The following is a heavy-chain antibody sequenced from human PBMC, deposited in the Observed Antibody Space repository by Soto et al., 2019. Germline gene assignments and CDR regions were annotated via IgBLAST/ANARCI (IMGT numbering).Heavy chain of an antibody. Sequence: QVQLQQWGAGLLKPSETMSLTCAVYGGSFSGYYWSWIRQPPGKGLEWIGEINHSGSTNYNPSLKSRVTISVDTSKNQFSLKLSSVTAADTAVYYCARFRDCSSTSCYDWFDPWGQGTLVTVSS. CDR2: INHSGST. V-gene: IGHV4-34*01. CDR3: ARFRDCSSTSCYDWFDP. CDR1: GGSFSGYY. J-gene: IGHJ5*02. D-gene: IGHD2-2*01.